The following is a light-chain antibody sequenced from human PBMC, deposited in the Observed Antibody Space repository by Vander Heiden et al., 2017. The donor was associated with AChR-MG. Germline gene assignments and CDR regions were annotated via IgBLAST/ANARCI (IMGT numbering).Light chain of an antibody. Sequence: QSALTQPRSVSGSPGPSVPISCTGTSSVVGGYNYVSWYQHHPGKAPKLMIYDVSKRPSGVPDRFSGSKSGNTASLTISGLQAEDEADYYCCSYAGSYTWVFGGGTKLTVL. CDR1: SSVVGGYNY. CDR2: DVS. V-gene: IGLV2-11*01. J-gene: IGLJ3*02. CDR3: CSYAGSYTWV.